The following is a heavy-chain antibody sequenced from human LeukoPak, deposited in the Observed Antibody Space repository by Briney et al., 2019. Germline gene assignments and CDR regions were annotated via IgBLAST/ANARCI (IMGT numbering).Heavy chain of an antibody. J-gene: IGHJ5*02. D-gene: IGHD2-21*02. CDR2: ISSSGSTI. Sequence: GGSLRPSCAASGFTFSSYEMNWVRQAPGKGLEWVSYISSSGSTIYYADSVKGRFTISRDNAKNSLYLQMNSLRAEDTAVYYCARVGQKHIVVVTAIPRWFDPWGQGTLVTVSS. CDR1: GFTFSSYE. CDR3: ARVGQKHIVVVTAIPRWFDP. V-gene: IGHV3-48*03.